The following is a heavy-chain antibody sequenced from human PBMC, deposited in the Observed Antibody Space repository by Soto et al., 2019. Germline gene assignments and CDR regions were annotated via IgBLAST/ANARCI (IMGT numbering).Heavy chain of an antibody. J-gene: IGHJ4*02. Sequence: GGSLRLSCAASGFTFSSYAMHWVRQAPGKGLEWVAVISYDGSNKYYADSVKGRFTISRDNSKNTLYLQMNSVRAEDTAVYYCASDAGSTNAFHYWGQGTLVTVSS. CDR1: GFTFSSYA. D-gene: IGHD3-10*01. V-gene: IGHV3-30-3*01. CDR3: ASDAGSTNAFHY. CDR2: ISYDGSNK.